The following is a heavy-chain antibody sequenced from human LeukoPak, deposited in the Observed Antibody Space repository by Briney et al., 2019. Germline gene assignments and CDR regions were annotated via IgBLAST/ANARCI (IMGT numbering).Heavy chain of an antibody. CDR1: GYTFISYG. D-gene: IGHD6-19*01. Sequence: GASVKVSCEASGYTFISYGITWVRQAPGQGLEWRGWGSAYNGNTDCAHKFQGRVTMTTDTSTRTAYMELRSLRSGDTAVYYCARAIAVVGTTTDFQYWGQGTQVTVSS. J-gene: IGHJ1*01. CDR2: GSAYNGNT. V-gene: IGHV1-18*04. CDR3: ARAIAVVGTTTDFQY.